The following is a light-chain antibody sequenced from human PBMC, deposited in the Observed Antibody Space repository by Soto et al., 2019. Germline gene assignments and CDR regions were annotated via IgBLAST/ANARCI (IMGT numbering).Light chain of an antibody. CDR2: GAS. CDR3: QQYGSSPRT. CDR1: ESVDIN. V-gene: IGKV3-20*01. J-gene: IGKJ1*01. Sequence: ETVLTQSPSTVSVSPGERDTLYCRASESVDINLAWYQQKPGQAPRLLIYGASSRATGIPDRFSGSGSGTDFTLTISRLETEDFAVYYCQQYGSSPRTFGQGTKV.